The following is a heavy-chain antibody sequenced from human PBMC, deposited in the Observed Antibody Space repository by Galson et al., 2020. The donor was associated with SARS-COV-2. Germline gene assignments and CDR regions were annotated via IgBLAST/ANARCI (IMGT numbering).Heavy chain of an antibody. V-gene: IGHV3-21*01. CDR2: ISSSSSYI. Sequence: NSGGYLRLSCAASGFTFSSYSMNWVRQAPGKGLEWVSSISSSSSYIYYADSVKGRFTISRDNAKNSLYLQMNSLRAEDTAVYYCARDPSMVRGVINDAFDIWGQGTMVTVSS. D-gene: IGHD3-10*01. CDR3: ARDPSMVRGVINDAFDI. CDR1: GFTFSSYS. J-gene: IGHJ3*02.